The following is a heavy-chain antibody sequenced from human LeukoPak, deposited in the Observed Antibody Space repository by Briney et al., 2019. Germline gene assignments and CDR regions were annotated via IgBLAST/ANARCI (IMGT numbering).Heavy chain of an antibody. CDR3: AKSRATAAGTDFNY. J-gene: IGHJ4*02. CDR2: IIPVFGIT. V-gene: IGHV1-69*04. Sequence: ASVKVSCKASGDTFSTYALSWVRQAPGQGLEWMGRIIPVFGITNYAQKFQGRVTITADTSTSTAYVQLSSLTSEDTAVYYCAKSRATAAGTDFNYWGQGTLVSVSS. CDR1: GDTFSTYA. D-gene: IGHD6-25*01.